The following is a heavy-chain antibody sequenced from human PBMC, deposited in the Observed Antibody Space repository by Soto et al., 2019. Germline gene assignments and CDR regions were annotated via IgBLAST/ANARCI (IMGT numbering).Heavy chain of an antibody. Sequence: SETLSLTCTVSGGSISSGDYYWSWIRQPPGKGLEWIGYIYYSGSTYYNPSLKSRVTISVDTSKNQFSLKLSSVTAADTAVYYCARGDAVTMVRGVSPGWFDPWGQGTLVTV. V-gene: IGHV4-30-4*01. CDR1: GGSISSGDYY. J-gene: IGHJ5*02. CDR2: IYYSGST. CDR3: ARGDAVTMVRGVSPGWFDP. D-gene: IGHD3-10*01.